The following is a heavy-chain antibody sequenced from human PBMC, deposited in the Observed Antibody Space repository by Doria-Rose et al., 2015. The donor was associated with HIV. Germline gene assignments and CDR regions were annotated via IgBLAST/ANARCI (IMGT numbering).Heavy chain of an antibody. Sequence: QVTLKESGPVLVKPTETLTLTCIVSGVSLSSPGMGVSWIRQPPGKALEWLANIFSDDERSYKTSLKSRLTISRCTSKGQVVLTMTDMDPVDTATYYCARIKSSRWYHKYYFDFWGQGTLVIVSA. D-gene: IGHD6-13*01. CDR2: IFSDDER. J-gene: IGHJ4*02. CDR3: ARIKSSRWYHKYYFDF. CDR1: GVSLSSPGMG. V-gene: IGHV2-26*01.